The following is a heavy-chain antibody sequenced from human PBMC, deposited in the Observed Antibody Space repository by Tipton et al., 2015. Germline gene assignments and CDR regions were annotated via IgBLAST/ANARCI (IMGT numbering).Heavy chain of an antibody. CDR2: ISHSGNT. Sequence: TLSLTCAVSAYSISSDCYWGWIRQPPGKGLEWIGSISHSGNTYYNPSLKSRVTMSRDTSKNQFSLKLTSVTAADTAVYYCACQDYDSLTRDYQTVDYWGQGILVTVSP. V-gene: IGHV4-38-2*01. J-gene: IGHJ4*02. D-gene: IGHD3-9*01. CDR3: ACQDYDSLTRDYQTVDY. CDR1: AYSISSDCY.